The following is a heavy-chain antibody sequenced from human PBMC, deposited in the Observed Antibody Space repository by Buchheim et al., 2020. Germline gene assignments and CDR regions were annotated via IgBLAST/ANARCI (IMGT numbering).Heavy chain of an antibody. D-gene: IGHD3-9*01. CDR3: ARAIDYTSYSNWYDI. V-gene: IGHV3-74*01. CDR2: INSDGSRT. CDR1: GFTLSSYW. Sequence: EVQLVESGGGLVQPGGSLRLSCAASGFTLSSYWMHWVRQAPGKGLVWVSRINSDGSRTTYADSVKGRFTISRDNAKNTVFLQMNSLGAEDTAVYYCARAIDYTSYSNWYDIWGQGTL. J-gene: IGHJ4*02.